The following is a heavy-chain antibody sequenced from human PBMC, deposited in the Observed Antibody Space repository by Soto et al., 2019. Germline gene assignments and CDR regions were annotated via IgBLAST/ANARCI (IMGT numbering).Heavy chain of an antibody. V-gene: IGHV2-5*02. CDR1: GFHLATSGWG. J-gene: IGHJ4*02. CDR2: IYWDDDK. D-gene: IGHD4-17*01. Sequence: TLKSLGPPWLKPTKPFTWPSTSSGFHLATSGWGWDWSLQPPGKALEWLEPIYWDDDKRYSPSLKSRLTLTKDTSKNQVVLTMTNMDPVDTATYYCAHRPTTTGFDYWGQGTLVTVSS. CDR3: AHRPTTTGFDY.